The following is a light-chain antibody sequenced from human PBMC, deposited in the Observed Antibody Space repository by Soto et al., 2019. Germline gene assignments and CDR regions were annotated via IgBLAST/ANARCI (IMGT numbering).Light chain of an antibody. CDR3: SSYTTSSAQV. CDR1: SSDIGGYNH. CDR2: EVS. Sequence: QSVLTQLASASGSPGQSITISCTGTSSDIGGYNHVSWYQQPPGNAPNLMIYEVSKPPSGPSSIFSGSKAASTSSLTISVLQAEDEADYYCSSYTTSSAQVFGTGTKVTVL. J-gene: IGLJ1*01. V-gene: IGLV2-14*01.